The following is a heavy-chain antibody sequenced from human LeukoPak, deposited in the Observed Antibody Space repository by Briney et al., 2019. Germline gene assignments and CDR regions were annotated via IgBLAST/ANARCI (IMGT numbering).Heavy chain of an antibody. D-gene: IGHD6-13*01. CDR2: INHSGST. J-gene: IGHJ4*02. CDR3: ARGGIVTAGTKWLNY. V-gene: IGHV4-34*01. CDR1: GGSFSGYY. Sequence: SETLSLTCAVYGGSFSGYYWSWIRQPPGKGLEWIGEINHSGSTNYNPSLKSRVTISVDTSKSQFSLKLSSVTAADTAVYFCARGGIVTAGTKWLNYWGQGTLATVSS.